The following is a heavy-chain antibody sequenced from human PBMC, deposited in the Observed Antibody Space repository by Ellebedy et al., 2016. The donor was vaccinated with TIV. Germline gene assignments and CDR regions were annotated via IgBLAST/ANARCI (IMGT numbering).Heavy chain of an antibody. CDR2: IYHSGST. D-gene: IGHD2-2*01. CDR1: GGSISSSNW. J-gene: IGHJ4*02. CDR3: ARNPEYQLHPFDY. V-gene: IGHV4-4*02. Sequence: SETLSLXXAVSGGSISSSNWWSSVRQPPGKGLEWIGEIYHSGSTNYNPSLKSRVTISVDKSKNQFSLKLSSVTAADTAVYYCARNPEYQLHPFDYWGQGTLVTVSS.